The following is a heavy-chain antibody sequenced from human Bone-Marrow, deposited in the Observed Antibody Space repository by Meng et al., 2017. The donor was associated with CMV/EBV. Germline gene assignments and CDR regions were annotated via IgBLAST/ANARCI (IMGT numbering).Heavy chain of an antibody. CDR1: GGSFSGYY. D-gene: IGHD6-6*01. CDR2: INHSGST. V-gene: IGHV4-34*01. CDR3: ARLVGGSRIAARSGTIDY. J-gene: IGHJ4*02. Sequence: GSLRLSCAVYGGSFSGYYWSWIRQPPGKGLEWIGEINHSGSTYYNPSLKSRVTISVDTSKNQFSLKLSSVTAADTAVYYCARLVGGSRIAARSGTIDYWGQGTLVTVSS.